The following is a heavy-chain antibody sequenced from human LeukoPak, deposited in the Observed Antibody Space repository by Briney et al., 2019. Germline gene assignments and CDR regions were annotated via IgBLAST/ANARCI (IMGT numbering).Heavy chain of an antibody. CDR1: GDSFSSHY. CDR2: IHYSGTT. V-gene: IGHV4-59*11. J-gene: IGHJ4*02. Sequence: PSETLSLTCSVSGDSFSSHYWTWIRQPPGKGLEWIWYIHYSGTTNYNPSLKSRITTSLDTSKNQFSLKLNSVTAADTAVYYCARGGWSLDYWGQGTLVTVSS. CDR3: ARGGWSLDY. D-gene: IGHD6-19*01.